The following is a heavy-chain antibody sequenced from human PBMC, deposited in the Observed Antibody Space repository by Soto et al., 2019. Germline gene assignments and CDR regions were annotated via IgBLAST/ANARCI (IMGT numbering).Heavy chain of an antibody. CDR3: ARNILGGTTDY. J-gene: IGHJ4*02. CDR1: GYSFSTHA. CDR2: INSVNDHT. Sequence: QVHLVQSGAEEKNPGASVNVSCKASGYSFSTHAMHWVSQAPGQGLEWVGWINSVNDHTIYSEKFQGRVTITSDTSATTAYMELSSLTSEDTAIYYWARNILGGTTDYWGQGTLVTVSS. V-gene: IGHV1-3*05. D-gene: IGHD1-7*01.